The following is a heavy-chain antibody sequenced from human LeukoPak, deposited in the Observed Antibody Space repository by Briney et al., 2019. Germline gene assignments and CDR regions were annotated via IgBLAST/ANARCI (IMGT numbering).Heavy chain of an antibody. J-gene: IGHJ4*02. CDR1: GFTFSSYD. V-gene: IGHV3-13*01. Sequence: GGSLRLSCAASGFTFSSYDMHWVRQAIGKGLEWVSAIGTAGDTYYPGSVKGRFTISRENAKNSLYLQMNSLRAGDTAVYYCASGAIYCSGGSCYAQPLGYPRTYFDYWGQGTLVTVSS. D-gene: IGHD2-15*01. CDR2: IGTAGDT. CDR3: ASGAIYCSGGSCYAQPLGYPRTYFDY.